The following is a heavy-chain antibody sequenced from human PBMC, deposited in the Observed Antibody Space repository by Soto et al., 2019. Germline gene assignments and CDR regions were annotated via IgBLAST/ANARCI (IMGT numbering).Heavy chain of an antibody. J-gene: IGHJ4*02. CDR2: ISGSGGST. Sequence: EVQLLESGGGLVQPGGSLRLSCAASGFTFSSYAMSWVRQAPGKGLEWVSAISGSGGSTYYADSVKGRFTISRDNSKNTLYLQMNSLRTEDTAVYYCAKGADIVVVPAAIIDFDYWGQGTLVTVSS. CDR1: GFTFSSYA. CDR3: AKGADIVVVPAAIIDFDY. V-gene: IGHV3-23*01. D-gene: IGHD2-2*01.